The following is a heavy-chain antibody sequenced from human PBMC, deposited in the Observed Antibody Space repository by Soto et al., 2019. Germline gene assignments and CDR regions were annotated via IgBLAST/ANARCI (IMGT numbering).Heavy chain of an antibody. CDR2: IYYSGST. V-gene: IGHV4-31*03. CDR3: AREGGIVGATAADY. CDR1: GGSISSGGYY. J-gene: IGHJ4*02. D-gene: IGHD1-26*01. Sequence: QVQLQESGPGLVKPSQTLSLTCTVSGGSISSGGYYWSWIRQHPGKGLEWIGYIYYSGSTYYNPSLKSRVTIXVXTXQNQFSLKLSSVTAADTAVYYCAREGGIVGATAADYWGQGTLVTVSS.